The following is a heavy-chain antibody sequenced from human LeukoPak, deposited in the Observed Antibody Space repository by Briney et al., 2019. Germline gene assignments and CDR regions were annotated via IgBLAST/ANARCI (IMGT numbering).Heavy chain of an antibody. V-gene: IGHV4-34*01. CDR3: ASSGGYFYYFDY. Sequence: SETLSLTCAVYGGSFSGYYWSWIRQPPGKGLEWIGEINHSGSTNYNPSLKSRVTISVDTSKNQFSLKLSSVTAADTAVYYCASSGGYFYYFDYWGQGTLVTVSS. CDR1: GGSFSGYY. CDR2: INHSGST. J-gene: IGHJ4*02. D-gene: IGHD3-22*01.